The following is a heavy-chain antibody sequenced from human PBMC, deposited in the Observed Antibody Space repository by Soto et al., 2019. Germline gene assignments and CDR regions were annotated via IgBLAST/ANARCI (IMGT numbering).Heavy chain of an antibody. CDR3: ARVSWREKYGMDV. V-gene: IGHV3-11*01. Sequence: GGSLRLSCAASGFTFSDSYMSWIRQAPGKGLEWISYITFSGNTVYYADSLKGRFTISRDNAKNSLYLQMNRLRAEDTAVYHCARVSWREKYGMDVWGQGTTVTVSS. CDR1: GFTFSDSY. J-gene: IGHJ6*02. CDR2: ITFSGNTV.